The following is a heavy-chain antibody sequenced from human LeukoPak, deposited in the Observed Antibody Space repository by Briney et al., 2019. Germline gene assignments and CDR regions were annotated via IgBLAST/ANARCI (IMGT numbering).Heavy chain of an antibody. J-gene: IGHJ4*02. D-gene: IGHD3-22*01. V-gene: IGHV3-74*01. Sequence: GGSLRLSCAASGFTFSSYWMHWVRQAPGKGLVWVSRINSDGSSTSYADSVKGRFTISRDNSKNTLYLQMNSLRAEDTAVYYCAKGAYYDSSSIDYWGQGTLVTVSS. CDR1: GFTFSSYW. CDR2: INSDGSST. CDR3: AKGAYYDSSSIDY.